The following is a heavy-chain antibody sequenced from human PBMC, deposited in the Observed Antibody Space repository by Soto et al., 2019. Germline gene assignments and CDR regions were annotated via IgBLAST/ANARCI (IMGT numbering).Heavy chain of an antibody. D-gene: IGHD2-8*02. CDR3: ARDKITGLFDY. V-gene: IGHV4-61*08. CDR1: GGSISSGDYY. J-gene: IGHJ4*02. Sequence: PSETLSLTCTVSGGSISSGDYYWSWIRQPPGKGLEWIGYIYYSGSTNYNPSLKSRVTISVDTSKNQFSLKLSSVTAADTAVDYCARDKITGLFDYWGQGTLVTVSS. CDR2: IYYSGST.